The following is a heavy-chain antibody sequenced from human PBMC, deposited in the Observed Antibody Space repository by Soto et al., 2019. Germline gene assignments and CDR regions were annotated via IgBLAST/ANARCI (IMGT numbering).Heavy chain of an antibody. D-gene: IGHD3-10*01. V-gene: IGHV3-33*01. J-gene: IGHJ6*02. CDR3: AREGRKRVTMVRGVNHYYGMDV. CDR1: GFTFSSYG. CDR2: IWYDRSNK. Sequence: GGSLRLSCAASGFTFSSYGMHWVRQAPGKGLEWVAVIWYDRSNKYYADSVKGRFTISRDNSKNTLYLQMNSLRAEDTAVYYCAREGRKRVTMVRGVNHYYGMDVWGQGTTVTVSS.